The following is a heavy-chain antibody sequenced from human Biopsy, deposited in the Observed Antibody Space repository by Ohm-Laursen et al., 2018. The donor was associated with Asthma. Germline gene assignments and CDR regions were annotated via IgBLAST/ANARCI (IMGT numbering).Heavy chain of an antibody. D-gene: IGHD6-19*01. V-gene: IGHV1-69*01. CDR1: GGTFSNFA. Sequence: SSVKVSCKAPGGTFSNFAISWVRQAPGQGLEWLGGIMTVFGTTNYAQKFQGRVTIAADESTSTAYMEVTSLRSEDTAIYYCAGCQVGYSSGWSLLLKKIYYSGMDVWGQGTAVTVSS. J-gene: IGHJ6*02. CDR3: AGCQVGYSSGWSLLLKKIYYSGMDV. CDR2: IMTVFGTT.